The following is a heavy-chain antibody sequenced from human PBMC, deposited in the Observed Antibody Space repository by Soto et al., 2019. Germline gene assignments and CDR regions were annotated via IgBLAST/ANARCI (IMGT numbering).Heavy chain of an antibody. Sequence: GGSLRLSCAASGFTFDDYAMHWVRQAPGKGLEWVSLISGDGGSTYYADSVKGRFTISRDNSKNSLYLQMNSLRTEDTALYYWAAERRGYSYGTFNWFDPWGQGTLVTVSS. CDR3: AAERRGYSYGTFNWFDP. CDR1: GFTFDDYA. D-gene: IGHD5-18*01. J-gene: IGHJ5*02. CDR2: ISGDGGST. V-gene: IGHV3-43*02.